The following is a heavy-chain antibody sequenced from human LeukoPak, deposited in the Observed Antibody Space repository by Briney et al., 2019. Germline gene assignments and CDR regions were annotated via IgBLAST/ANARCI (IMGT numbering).Heavy chain of an antibody. V-gene: IGHV4-34*01. CDR1: GGSFSGYY. J-gene: IGHJ5*02. D-gene: IGHD2-8*02. CDR2: INHSGST. CDR3: ARVRPSVVYAMQTSYNWVDP. Sequence: PSETLSLTCAVYGGSFSGYYWSWIRQPPGKGLEWIGEINHSGSTNYNPSLKSRVTISVDTSKNQFSLKLSSVTAADTAVYYCARVRPSVVYAMQTSYNWVDPWGQGTLVTVPS.